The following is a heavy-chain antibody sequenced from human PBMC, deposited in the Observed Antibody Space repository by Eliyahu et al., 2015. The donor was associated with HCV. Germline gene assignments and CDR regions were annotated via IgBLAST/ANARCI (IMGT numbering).Heavy chain of an antibody. CDR3: ASGGGGIAVTGTGGWFDP. Sequence: QVQLQESGPGLVKPSETLSLTCTVSGGSITPYYWSWXRQPPGKGLEWIGYIHFRGSTNYNPSLKSRVTISIDTSKNQFSLNLTSVTAADTAMYYCASGGGGIAVTGTGGWFDPWGQGTLVTVSS. D-gene: IGHD6-19*01. CDR1: GGSITPYY. V-gene: IGHV4-59*01. J-gene: IGHJ5*02. CDR2: IHFRGST.